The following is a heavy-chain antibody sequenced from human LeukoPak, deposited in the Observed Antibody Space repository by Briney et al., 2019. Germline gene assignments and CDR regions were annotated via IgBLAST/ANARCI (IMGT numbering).Heavy chain of an antibody. CDR1: GFTFSDYY. J-gene: IGHJ4*02. Sequence: GGSLRLSCAASGFTFSDYYMSWIRQAPGKGLEWVSYISSSGSTIYYADSVKGRFTISRDNAKNSLYLQMSSLRAEDTAVYYCARGGEAATFSHEIDYWGQGTLVTVSS. CDR2: ISSSGSTI. CDR3: ARGGEAATFSHEIDY. V-gene: IGHV3-11*01. D-gene: IGHD2-15*01.